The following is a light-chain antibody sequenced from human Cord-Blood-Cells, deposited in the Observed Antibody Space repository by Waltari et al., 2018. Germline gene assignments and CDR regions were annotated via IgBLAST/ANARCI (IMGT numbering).Light chain of an antibody. CDR1: TCISSY. CDR2: AAS. J-gene: IGKJ5*01. V-gene: IGKV1-9*01. CDR3: QQLNSYPIT. Sequence: DIQLTQSPSFLSASVGDRVTLTFRASTCISSYLALYQQKPAKAPKLLIYAASTLQSGVPSRFSGSGSGTEFTLTISSLQTEDFATYYCQQLNSYPITFGQGTRLEIK.